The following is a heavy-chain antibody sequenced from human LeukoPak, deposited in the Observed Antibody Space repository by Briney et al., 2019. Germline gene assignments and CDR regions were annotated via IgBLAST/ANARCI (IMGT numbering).Heavy chain of an antibody. J-gene: IGHJ4*02. D-gene: IGHD3-22*01. CDR1: GFTFSSYG. Sequence: PGGSLRLSCAASGFTFSSYGMHWVRQAPGKGLEWVAFIRYDGSNKYYADSVKGRFTISRDNSENTLYLQMNSLRAEDTAVYYCAKDRATMIVVGYFDYWGQGTLVTVSS. CDR3: AKDRATMIVVGYFDY. V-gene: IGHV3-30*02. CDR2: IRYDGSNK.